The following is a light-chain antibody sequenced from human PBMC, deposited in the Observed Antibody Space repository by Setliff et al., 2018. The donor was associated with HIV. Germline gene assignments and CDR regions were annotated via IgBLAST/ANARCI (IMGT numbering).Light chain of an antibody. J-gene: IGLJ1*01. V-gene: IGLV2-23*01. CDR3: CSNTGSNTYV. CDR2: QAS. Sequence: QPASVSGSPGQSITISCTGTSGDVGRYNLVSWYQQQPGKPPKLMIYQASKWPSGVSNRFSGSKSGNTASLTISGLQAEDEADYYCCSNTGSNTYVLGTGTKVTVL. CDR1: SGDVGRYNL.